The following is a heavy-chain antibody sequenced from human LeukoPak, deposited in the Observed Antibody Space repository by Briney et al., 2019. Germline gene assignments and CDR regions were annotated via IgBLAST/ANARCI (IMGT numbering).Heavy chain of an antibody. V-gene: IGHV4-30-2*01. CDR2: IYHSGST. J-gene: IGHJ6*03. CDR1: GGSISSGGFY. Sequence: SETLSLTCTVSGGSISSGGFYWSWIRQPPGKGLEWIGYIYHSGSTYYNPSLKSRVTISVDRSKNQFSLKLSSVTAADTAVYYCAKDEAIFGVVTQNRYYYYYMYVWGKGTTVTVSS. CDR3: AKDEAIFGVVTQNRYYYYYMYV. D-gene: IGHD3-3*01.